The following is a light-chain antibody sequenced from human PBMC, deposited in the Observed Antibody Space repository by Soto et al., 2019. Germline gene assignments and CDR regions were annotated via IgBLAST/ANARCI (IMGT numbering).Light chain of an antibody. CDR2: GAL. Sequence: EIVLTQSPGTLSMSPGERVALSCRASQSVSKSFVAWYQQKPGQAPRLLIYGALSRATGIPDRFSGSGYGTDFTLTISRLEPEDFAVYYCLQYRDSFPWTFGQGTKVEIK. J-gene: IGKJ1*01. CDR1: QSVSKSF. CDR3: LQYRDSFPWT. V-gene: IGKV3-20*01.